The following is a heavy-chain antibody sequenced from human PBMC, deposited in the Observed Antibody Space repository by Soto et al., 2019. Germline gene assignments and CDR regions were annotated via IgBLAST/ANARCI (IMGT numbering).Heavy chain of an antibody. CDR2: ISGSSVST. Sequence: EVQLLESGGGLVKPGGSLRLSCAASEFTFSSYALSWVRQAPGKGLEWVSAISGSSVSTYCADSATGRFTISSDNSNNTLYLQMNSLRGEDTAVYYCARGSRSSGLHYDYWGQGTLVTVSS. J-gene: IGHJ4*02. D-gene: IGHD6-19*01. CDR1: EFTFSSYA. V-gene: IGHV3-23*01. CDR3: ARGSRSSGLHYDY.